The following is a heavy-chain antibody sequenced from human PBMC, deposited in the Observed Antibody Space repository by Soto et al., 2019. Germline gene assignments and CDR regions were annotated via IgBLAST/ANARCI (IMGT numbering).Heavy chain of an antibody. D-gene: IGHD3-22*01. V-gene: IGHV4-30-2*01. J-gene: IGHJ4*02. CDR2: IYHSGST. CDR1: GVSISSGGYS. Sequence: SLCLSGAVSGVSISSGGYSWSWIRQPPGKGLEWIGYIYHSGSTYYNPSLKSRVTISVDRSKNQFSLKLSSVTAADTAVYYCDRVALSDSSGRTFDYWGQGTLVTVSS. CDR3: DRVALSDSSGRTFDY.